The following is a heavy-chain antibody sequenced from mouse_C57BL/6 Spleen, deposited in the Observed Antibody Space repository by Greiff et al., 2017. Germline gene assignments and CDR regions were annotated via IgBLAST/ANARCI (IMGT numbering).Heavy chain of an antibody. D-gene: IGHD1-1*01. CDR1: GYTFTSYW. CDR2: IDPSDSYT. V-gene: IGHV1-69*01. Sequence: QVQLQQPGAELVMPGASVKLSCKASGYTFTSYWMHWVKQRHGQGLEWIGEIDPSDSYTNYNQKFKGKSTLTVDKSSRTAYMQLSSLTSEDSAVYYCTRAFYYYGSSYFDYWSQGTTLTVSS. CDR3: TRAFYYYGSSYFDY. J-gene: IGHJ2*01.